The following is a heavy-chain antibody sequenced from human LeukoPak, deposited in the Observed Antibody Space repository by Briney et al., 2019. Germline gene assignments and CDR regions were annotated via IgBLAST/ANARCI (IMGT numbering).Heavy chain of an antibody. D-gene: IGHD2-2*01. Sequence: ASVRVSCKASGYTFSSYSISWMRQAPGQGLEWMGWINPNSGGTNYAQKFQGRVTMTRDTSISTAYMELSRLRSDDTAVYYCARGYCSSTSCYGAFDYWGQGTLVTVSS. J-gene: IGHJ4*02. CDR2: INPNSGGT. V-gene: IGHV1-2*02. CDR1: GYTFSSYS. CDR3: ARGYCSSTSCYGAFDY.